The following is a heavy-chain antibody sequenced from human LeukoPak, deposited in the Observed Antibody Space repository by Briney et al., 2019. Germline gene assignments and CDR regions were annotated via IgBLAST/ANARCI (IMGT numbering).Heavy chain of an antibody. Sequence: GGSLRLSCAASGFTFSDYWMHWVRQAPGKGLVWVSRIDSAGSNTRHADSVKGRFTISRDNSKNTLYLEMNTLRADDTAVYFCAKESTQVIEVYFDSWGQGTLVTVSS. CDR1: GFTFSDYW. CDR2: IDSAGSNT. D-gene: IGHD2/OR15-2a*01. J-gene: IGHJ4*02. V-gene: IGHV3-74*01. CDR3: AKESTQVIEVYFDS.